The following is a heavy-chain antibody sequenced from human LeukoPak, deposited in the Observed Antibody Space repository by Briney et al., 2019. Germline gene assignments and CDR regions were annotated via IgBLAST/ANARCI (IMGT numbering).Heavy chain of an antibody. CDR2: INPSGGST. V-gene: IGHV1-46*01. D-gene: IGHD6-19*01. CDR1: GYTFTSYY. J-gene: IGHJ4*02. Sequence: GASVKVSCKASGYTFTSYYMHWVRQAPGQGLEWMGIINPSGGSTSYAQKFQGRVTMTRDMSTSTAYMELRSLRSDDTAVYYCARDLPNSSGWYGHRDYWGQGTLVTVSS. CDR3: ARDLPNSSGWYGHRDY.